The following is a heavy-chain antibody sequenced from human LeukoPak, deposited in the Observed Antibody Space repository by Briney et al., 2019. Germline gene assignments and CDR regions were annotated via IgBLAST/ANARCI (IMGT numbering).Heavy chain of an antibody. D-gene: IGHD7-27*01. CDR2: ISSSSSTI. V-gene: IGHV3-48*04. Sequence: GGSLRLSSAASGFTFSSYSMNWVRQAPGKGLEWVSYISSSSSTIYYADSVKGRFTISRDNAKNSLYLQMNSLRAEDTAVYYCASGGNWGRAFDIWGQGTMVTVSS. CDR1: GFTFSSYS. CDR3: ASGGNWGRAFDI. J-gene: IGHJ3*02.